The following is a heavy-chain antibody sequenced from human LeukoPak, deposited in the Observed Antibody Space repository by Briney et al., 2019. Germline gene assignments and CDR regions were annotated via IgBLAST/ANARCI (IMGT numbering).Heavy chain of an antibody. CDR2: INAGNGIT. CDR3: ARDASPHHDY. D-gene: IGHD2-2*01. CDR1: GYTFSSYT. Sequence: AAVKVSCEASGYTFSSYTIHWMRHAPRQKGEWMGWINAGNGITKYSQTLQGRVTTTRDTPASTGYMELSSRRSEGTAVYYCARDASPHHDYWGQGTLVTVSS. J-gene: IGHJ4*02. V-gene: IGHV1-3*01.